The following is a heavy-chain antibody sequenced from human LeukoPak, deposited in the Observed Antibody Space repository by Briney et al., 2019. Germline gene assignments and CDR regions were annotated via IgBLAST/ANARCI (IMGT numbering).Heavy chain of an antibody. D-gene: IGHD3-22*01. J-gene: IGHJ4*02. CDR2: ITWNSGST. Sequence: GGSLRLSCAASGFTFDDYAMHWVRQAPGKGLEWVSGITWNSGSTAYADSVKGRFTISRDNAKNSLYLQMNSLRAEDTALYYCAKVQNPWYYYDSSGYYGAPSNFDYWGQGILVTVSS. V-gene: IGHV3-9*01. CDR1: GFTFDDYA. CDR3: AKVQNPWYYYDSSGYYGAPSNFDY.